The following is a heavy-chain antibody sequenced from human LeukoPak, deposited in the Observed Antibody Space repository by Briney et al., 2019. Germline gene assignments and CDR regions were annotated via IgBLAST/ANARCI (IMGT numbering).Heavy chain of an antibody. V-gene: IGHV4-59*11. D-gene: IGHD2-15*01. J-gene: IGHJ6*03. CDR3: GRDALVGYFSYYYMDV. CDR2: ISNSGST. CDR1: GGSISSHY. Sequence: SETLSLTCTVSGGSISSHYWTWIRQSPVKGLEWMGDISNSGSTSYNPSLKSRVTISIDTSKNQFSLKLSSVTAADTAVYYCGRDALVGYFSYYYMDVWGKGTTVTVSS.